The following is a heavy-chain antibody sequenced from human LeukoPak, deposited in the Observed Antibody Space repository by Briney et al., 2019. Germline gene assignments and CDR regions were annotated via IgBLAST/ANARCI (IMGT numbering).Heavy chain of an antibody. CDR1: GFTFSSYA. D-gene: IGHD3-3*01. V-gene: IGHV3-23*01. CDR3: AKASYYDFWSGYYKYYFDY. Sequence: GGSLRLSCAASGFTFSSYAMSWVRQAPGKGLEWVSAISGSGGSTYYADSVKGRFTISRDNSKNTLCLQMNSLRAEDTAVYYCAKASYYDFWSGYYKYYFDYWGQGTLVTVSS. J-gene: IGHJ4*02. CDR2: ISGSGGST.